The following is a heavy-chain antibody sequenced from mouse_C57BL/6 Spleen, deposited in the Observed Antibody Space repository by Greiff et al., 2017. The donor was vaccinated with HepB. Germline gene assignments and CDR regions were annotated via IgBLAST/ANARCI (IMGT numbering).Heavy chain of an antibody. CDR3: AITGTLYYAMDY. CDR2: ISSGSSTI. CDR1: GFTFSDYG. D-gene: IGHD4-1*01. J-gene: IGHJ4*01. V-gene: IGHV5-17*01. Sequence: EVKLMESGGGLVKPGGSLKLSCAASGFTFSDYGMHWVRQAPEKGLEWVAYISSGSSTIYYADTVKGRFTISRDNAKHTLFLQMTSLRSEDTAMYYCAITGTLYYAMDYWGQGTSVTVSS.